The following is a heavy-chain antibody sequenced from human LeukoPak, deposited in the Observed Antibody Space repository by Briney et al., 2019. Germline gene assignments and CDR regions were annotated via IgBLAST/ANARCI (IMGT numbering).Heavy chain of an antibody. D-gene: IGHD6-19*01. CDR1: GYSFSTYW. V-gene: IGHV5-51*01. J-gene: IGHJ3*02. CDR3: ARRGYRSGANAFDI. CDR2: IYPGDSET. Sequence: GKPLKISCKGSGYSFSTYWIGWVRQMPGKGLEWMGIIYPGDSETRYSPSFQGQVTISADKSISTAYLQWSSLKASDTAMYYCARRGYRSGANAFDIWGQGTMVTVSS.